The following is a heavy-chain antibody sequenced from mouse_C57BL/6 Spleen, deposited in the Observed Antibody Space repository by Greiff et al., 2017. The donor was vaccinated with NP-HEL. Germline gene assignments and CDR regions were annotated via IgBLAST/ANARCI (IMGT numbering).Heavy chain of an antibody. CDR2: INPYNGGT. CDR3: ARERGRGLLRLDY. V-gene: IGHV1-19*01. D-gene: IGHD1-1*01. J-gene: IGHJ2*01. Sequence: EVQLQQSGPVLVKPGASVKMSCKASGYTFTDYYMNWVKQSHGKSLEWIGVINPYNGGTSYNQKFKGKATLTVDKSSSTAYMELNSLTSEDSAVYYGARERGRGLLRLDYWGQGTTLTVSS. CDR1: GYTFTDYY.